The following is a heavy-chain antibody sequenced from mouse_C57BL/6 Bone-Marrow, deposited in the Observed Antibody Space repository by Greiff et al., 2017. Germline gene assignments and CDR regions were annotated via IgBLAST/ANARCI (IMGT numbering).Heavy chain of an antibody. J-gene: IGHJ4*01. V-gene: IGHV5-6*01. CDR3: ARDGDGYFYDAMDY. D-gene: IGHD2-3*01. CDR2: ISSGGSYT. CDR1: GFTFSSYG. Sequence: DVHLVESGGELVKPGGSLKLSCAASGFTFSSYGMSWVRPTPDKRLEWVATISSGGSYTYYPDSVKGRFTISRDNAKNTLYLQMSSLKSEDTAIYYWARDGDGYFYDAMDYWGQGTSVTVSA.